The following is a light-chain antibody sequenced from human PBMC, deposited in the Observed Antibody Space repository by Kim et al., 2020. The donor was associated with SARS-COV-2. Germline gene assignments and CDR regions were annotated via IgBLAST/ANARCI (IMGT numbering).Light chain of an antibody. V-gene: IGLV3-21*04. J-gene: IGLJ2*01. CDR1: SIGSKS. CDR3: QVWDSGSDHVL. CDR2: YDS. Sequence: APGTTARITCGGNSIGSKSVHWYQQKPGQAPVVVMYYDSDRPSGIPERFSGSNSGNTATLTISRVEAGDEADYYCQVWDSGSDHVLFGGGTKLTVL.